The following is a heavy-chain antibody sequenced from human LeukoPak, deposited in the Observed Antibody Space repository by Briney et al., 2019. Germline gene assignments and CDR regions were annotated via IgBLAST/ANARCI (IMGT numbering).Heavy chain of an antibody. CDR1: GFAISGYW. D-gene: IGHD6-19*01. V-gene: IGHV3-15*01. CDR2: IKSKTDGGTT. CDR3: TTDHIAVLPAGY. J-gene: IGHJ4*02. Sequence: PGGSLRLSCAASGFAISGYWMHWVRQAPGKGLEWVGRIKSKTDGGTTDYAAPVKGRFTISRDDSKNTLYLQMNSLKTEDTAVYYCTTDHIAVLPAGYWGQGTLVTVSS.